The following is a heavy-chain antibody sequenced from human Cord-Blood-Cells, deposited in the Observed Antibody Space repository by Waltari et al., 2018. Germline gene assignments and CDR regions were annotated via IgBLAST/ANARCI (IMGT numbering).Heavy chain of an antibody. V-gene: IGHV1-18*04. Sequence: QVQLVQSGAEVKKPGASVKVSCKASGYTFTSYGISWVRQPPGQGLEWMGWISAYNGNTNYAQKLQGRVTMTTDTSTSTAYMELRSLRSDDAAVYYCARGSHDFWSCYYDAFDIWGQGTMVTVSS. CDR2: ISAYNGNT. CDR1: GYTFTSYG. CDR3: ARGSHDFWSCYYDAFDI. D-gene: IGHD3-3*01. J-gene: IGHJ3*02.